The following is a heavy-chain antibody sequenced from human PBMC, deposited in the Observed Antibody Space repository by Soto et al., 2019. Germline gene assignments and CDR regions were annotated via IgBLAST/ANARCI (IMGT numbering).Heavy chain of an antibody. CDR3: ARGSSSSGRAFDI. Sequence: ASVKVSCKASGYTFTGYYMHWVRQAPGQGLEWMGWINPNSGGTNYAQKFQGRVTMTRDTSISTAYMELSRLRSDDTAVYYCARGSSSSGRAFDIWGQGTVVTVSS. D-gene: IGHD6-6*01. CDR1: GYTFTGYY. V-gene: IGHV1-2*02. CDR2: INPNSGGT. J-gene: IGHJ3*02.